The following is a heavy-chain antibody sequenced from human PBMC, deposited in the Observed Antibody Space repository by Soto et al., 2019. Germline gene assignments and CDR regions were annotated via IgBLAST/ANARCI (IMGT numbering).Heavy chain of an antibody. D-gene: IGHD3-3*01. CDR2: MNPNSGNT. CDR3: ARSPPVFGVVIGYYYYYGMDV. V-gene: IGHV1-8*01. Sequence: ASVKVSCKASGYTFTSYDINWVRQATGQGLEWMGWMNPNSGNTGYAQKFQGGVTMTRNTSISTAYMELSSLRSEDTAVYYCARSPPVFGVVIGYYYYYGMDVWGQGTTVTVSS. J-gene: IGHJ6*02. CDR1: GYTFTSYD.